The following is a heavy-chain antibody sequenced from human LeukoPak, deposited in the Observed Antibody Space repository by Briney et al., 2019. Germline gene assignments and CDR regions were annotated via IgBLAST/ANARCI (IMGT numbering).Heavy chain of an antibody. Sequence: SETLSLTCAVSGGSISSGGYSWSWIRQAPGKGLEWIGYIYHSGSTYYNPSLKSRVTISVDRSKNQFSLKLSSVTAADTAVYYCASFYGSGSGYFDYWGQGTLVTVSS. V-gene: IGHV4-30-2*01. CDR1: GGSISSGGYS. CDR3: ASFYGSGSGYFDY. D-gene: IGHD3-10*01. CDR2: IYHSGST. J-gene: IGHJ4*02.